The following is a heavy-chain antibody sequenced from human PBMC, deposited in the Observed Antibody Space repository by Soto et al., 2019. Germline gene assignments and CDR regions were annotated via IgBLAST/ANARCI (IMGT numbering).Heavy chain of an antibody. CDR1: GFTFSSYA. D-gene: IGHD5-12*01. J-gene: IGHJ4*02. CDR3: AKDLVGRVGGYSGYDYYFDY. V-gene: IGHV3-23*01. Sequence: GGSLRLSCAASGFTFSSYAMSWVRQAPGKGLEWVSAISGSGGSTYYADSVKGRFTISRDNSKNTLYLQMNSLRAEDTAVYYCAKDLVGRVGGYSGYDYYFDYWGQGTLVTVSS. CDR2: ISGSGGST.